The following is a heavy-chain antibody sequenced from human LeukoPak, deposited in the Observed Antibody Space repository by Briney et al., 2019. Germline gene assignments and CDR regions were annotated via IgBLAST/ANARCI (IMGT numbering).Heavy chain of an antibody. V-gene: IGHV3-30-3*01. J-gene: IGHJ4*02. D-gene: IGHD5-12*01. Sequence: GGSLRLSCAASGFTFSSYAMHWVRRAPGKGLEWVAVISYDGSNKYYADSVKGRFTISRDNSKNTLYLQMNSLRAEDTAVYYCARANTIDRRDGYAGFDYWGQGTLVTVSS. CDR1: GFTFSSYA. CDR3: ARANTIDRRDGYAGFDY. CDR2: ISYDGSNK.